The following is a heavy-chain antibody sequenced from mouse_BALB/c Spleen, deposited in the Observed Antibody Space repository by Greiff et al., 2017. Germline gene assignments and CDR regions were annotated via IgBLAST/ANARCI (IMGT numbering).Heavy chain of an antibody. V-gene: IGHV1-7*01. CDR1: GYTFTSYW. CDR3: ARWGYDIYAMDY. D-gene: IGHD2-2*01. J-gene: IGHJ4*01. Sequence: VQLQQSGAELAKPGASVKMSCKASGYTFTSYWMHWVKQRPGQGLEWIGYINPSTGYTEYNQKFKDKATLTADKSSSTAYMQLSSLTSEDSAVYYCARWGYDIYAMDYWGQGTSVTVSS. CDR2: INPSTGYT.